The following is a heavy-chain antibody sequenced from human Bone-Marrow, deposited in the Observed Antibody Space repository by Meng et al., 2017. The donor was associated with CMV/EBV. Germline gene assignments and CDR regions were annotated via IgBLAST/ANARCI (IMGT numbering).Heavy chain of an antibody. CDR2: ISNDGRFS. J-gene: IGHJ4*02. Sequence: LKISCVASGITLNNYWKHWVRQEPGKGLVWVGCISNDGRFSRCADSVKGRFTVSRDNAKKKVSLQMNSLKVDDRAIYYCGEVGAGWGQGTLVTVSS. V-gene: IGHV3-74*01. CDR1: GITLNNYW. CDR3: GEVGAG. D-gene: IGHD3-10*01.